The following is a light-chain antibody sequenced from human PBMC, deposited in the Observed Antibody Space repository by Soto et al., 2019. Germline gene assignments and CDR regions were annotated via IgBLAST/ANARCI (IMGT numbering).Light chain of an antibody. J-gene: IGKJ1*01. CDR1: QGISSW. CDR3: QQANSFPLS. V-gene: IGKV1-12*01. CDR2: AAS. Sequence: DIQMTQSPSSVSASVGDRVTITCRASQGISSWLARYQQKPGKAPKLLICAASSLQSGVPSRFSGSGSGTDFTLTISSLQPEDFATYYCQQANSFPLSFGQGTKVEIK.